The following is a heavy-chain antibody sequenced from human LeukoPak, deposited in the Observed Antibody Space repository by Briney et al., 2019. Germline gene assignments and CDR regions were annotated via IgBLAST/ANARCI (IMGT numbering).Heavy chain of an antibody. J-gene: IGHJ4*02. D-gene: IGHD3-16*01. CDR1: GFTVNSDY. CDR2: ISSDGVT. CDR3: TARGGDPVHY. Sequence: PGGSLRLSCAASGFTVNSDYMTWVRQAPGKGLEWVSVISSDGVTYYADSVKGRFTISRDNSKNTLYLQMNSLRAEDTAVYYCTARGGDPVHYWGQGTLVTVSS. V-gene: IGHV3-53*01.